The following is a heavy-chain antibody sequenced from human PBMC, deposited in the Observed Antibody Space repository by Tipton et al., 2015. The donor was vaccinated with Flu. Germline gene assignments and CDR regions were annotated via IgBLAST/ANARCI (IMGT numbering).Heavy chain of an antibody. V-gene: IGHV3-9*01. CDR3: AKGREQWLAGDWFDP. Sequence: RSLRLSCAAAGFTFDDYAMHWVRQAPGKGLEWVSGISWNSGSIGYADSVKGRFTISRDNAKNSLYLQMNSLRAEDTALYYCAKGREQWLAGDWFDPWGQGTLVTVSS. CDR2: ISWNSGSI. J-gene: IGHJ5*02. D-gene: IGHD6-19*01. CDR1: GFTFDDYA.